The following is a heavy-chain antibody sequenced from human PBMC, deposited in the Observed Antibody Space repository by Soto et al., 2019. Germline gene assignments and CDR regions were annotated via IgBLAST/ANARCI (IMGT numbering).Heavy chain of an antibody. J-gene: IGHJ4*02. CDR2: ISSSSSTI. CDR1: GFTFSSYS. Sequence: LRLSCAASGFTFSSYSMKWVRQAPGKGLEWVSYISSSSSTIYYADSVKGRFTISRDNAKNSLYLQMNSLRAEDTAVYYCARGDYVNYWGQGTLVTVSS. D-gene: IGHD4-17*01. V-gene: IGHV3-48*01. CDR3: ARGDYVNY.